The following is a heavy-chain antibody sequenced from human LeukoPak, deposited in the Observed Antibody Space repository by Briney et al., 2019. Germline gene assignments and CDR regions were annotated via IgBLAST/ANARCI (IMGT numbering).Heavy chain of an antibody. J-gene: IGHJ5*02. D-gene: IGHD6-19*01. Sequence: ASVKVSCKVSGYTLTELSIHWVRQAPGQGLEWMGWISAYNGNTNYAQKLQGRVTMTTDTSTSTAYMELRSLRSDDTAVYYCARDLSSGWLVGWFDPWGQGTLVTVSS. CDR1: GYTLTELS. V-gene: IGHV1-18*01. CDR3: ARDLSSGWLVGWFDP. CDR2: ISAYNGNT.